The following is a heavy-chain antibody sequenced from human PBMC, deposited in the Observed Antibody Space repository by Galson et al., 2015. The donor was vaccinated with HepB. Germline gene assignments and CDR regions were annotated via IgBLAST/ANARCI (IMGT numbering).Heavy chain of an antibody. CDR1: GFTFSSYW. V-gene: IGHV3-7*03. Sequence: SLRLSCAASGFTFSSYWMSWVRQAPGKGLEWVANIKQDGSEKYYVDSVKGRFTISRDNAKNSLYLQMNSLRAEDTAVYYCARSGDILTWLFSWYFDLWGRGTLVTVSS. CDR3: ARSGDILTWLFSWYFDL. J-gene: IGHJ2*01. D-gene: IGHD3-9*01. CDR2: IKQDGSEK.